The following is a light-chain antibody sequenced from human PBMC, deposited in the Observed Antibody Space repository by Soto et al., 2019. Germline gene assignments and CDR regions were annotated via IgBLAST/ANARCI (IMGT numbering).Light chain of an antibody. Sequence: QSALTQPPSASGSPGQSVTISCTGTSSAVGGYNYVSWYQHHPGKAPKFMIYEVSKRPSGVPDRFSGSKSGNTASLTVSGLQAEDEADYYCSSYAGSNNFWVFGGGTQLTVL. CDR3: SSYAGSNNFWV. V-gene: IGLV2-8*01. CDR1: SSAVGGYNY. CDR2: EVS. J-gene: IGLJ3*02.